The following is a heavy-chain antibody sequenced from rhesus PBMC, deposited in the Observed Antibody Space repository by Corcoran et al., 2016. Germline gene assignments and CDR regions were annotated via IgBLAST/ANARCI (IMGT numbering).Heavy chain of an antibody. CDR3: ASISGYSGSWNFDY. CDR2: ISYSGST. J-gene: IGHJ4*01. CDR1: GYSISSGYG. D-gene: IGHD6-25*01. V-gene: IGHV4-122*02. Sequence: QLQLQESGPGLVKPSETLSLTCAVSGYSISSGYGWSWIRQPPGKGLEWIGYISYSGSTSYNPSLKSRVTISRDTSKNQFSLKLSSVTAADTAVYYCASISGYSGSWNFDYWGQGVLVTVSS.